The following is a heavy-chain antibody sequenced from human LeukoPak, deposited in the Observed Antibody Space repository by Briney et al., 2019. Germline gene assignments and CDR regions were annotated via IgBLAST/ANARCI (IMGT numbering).Heavy chain of an antibody. CDR2: ISSGGST. CDR1: GFTVSNNY. V-gene: IGHV3-53*01. Sequence: GGSLRLSCAASGFTVSNNYMTWVRQAPARGLEWVSVISSGGSTYYIDSVKGRFTISRDNSKSTLYLQMNSLTAEDTAVYYCVKDGLAVGDLLFTWGQGTLVTVSS. D-gene: IGHD3-16*01. J-gene: IGHJ4*02. CDR3: VKDGLAVGDLLFT.